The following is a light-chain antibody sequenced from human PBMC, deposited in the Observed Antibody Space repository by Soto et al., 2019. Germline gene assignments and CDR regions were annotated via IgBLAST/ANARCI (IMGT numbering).Light chain of an antibody. V-gene: IGKV3-20*01. Sequence: IVLTQSPGTLSVSPGERATLSCRASQSVRRNCLAWYQQKPGQAPRLLIYGASNRATGIPDRFSGGGSGTDFTLTITRLEPEDFAVYYCHQYGGSPPHSFGHGTNLEI. J-gene: IGKJ2*03. CDR1: QSVRRNC. CDR3: HQYGGSPPHS. CDR2: GAS.